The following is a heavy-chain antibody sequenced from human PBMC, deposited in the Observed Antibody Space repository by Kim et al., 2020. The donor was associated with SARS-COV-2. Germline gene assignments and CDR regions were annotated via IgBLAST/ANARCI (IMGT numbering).Heavy chain of an antibody. V-gene: IGHV1-3*01. CDR3: ARTQDIVVVPAAIYFQH. J-gene: IGHJ1*01. Sequence: FQGRVTITRDTSASTAYMELSSLRSEDTAVYYCARTQDIVVVPAAIYFQHWGQGTLVTVSS. D-gene: IGHD2-2*01.